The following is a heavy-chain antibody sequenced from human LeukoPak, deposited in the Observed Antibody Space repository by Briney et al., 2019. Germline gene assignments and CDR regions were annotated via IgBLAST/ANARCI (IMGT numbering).Heavy chain of an antibody. CDR2: IYYSGNT. CDR1: GYSISSGYY. V-gene: IGHV4-38-2*02. Sequence: SETLSLTCTISGYSISSGYYWGWIRQPPGKGLEWIGGIYYSGNTYYNPSLKSRVTISVDTSKNQFSLKLTSVTAADTAVYYCARDRGFRSWFDPWGQGTLVTVSS. J-gene: IGHJ5*02. CDR3: ARDRGFRSWFDP. D-gene: IGHD3-10*01.